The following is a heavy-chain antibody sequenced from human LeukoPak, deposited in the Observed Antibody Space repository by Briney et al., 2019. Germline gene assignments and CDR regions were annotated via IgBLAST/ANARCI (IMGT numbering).Heavy chain of an antibody. Sequence: PSETLSLTCAVYGGSFSGYYWSWIRQPPGKGLEWIGEINHSGSTNYNPSLKSRVTISVDTSKNQFSLKLSSVTAADTAVYYCARVSSSWYYPYYYYMDVWGKGTTVTVSS. V-gene: IGHV4-34*01. CDR3: ARVSSSWYYPYYYYMDV. D-gene: IGHD6-13*01. J-gene: IGHJ6*03. CDR1: GGSFSGYY. CDR2: INHSGST.